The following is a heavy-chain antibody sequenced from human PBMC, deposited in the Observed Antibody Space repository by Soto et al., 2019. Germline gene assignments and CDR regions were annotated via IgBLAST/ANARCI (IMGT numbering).Heavy chain of an antibody. Sequence: QVLLLESGGGVVQRGTSLRLSCAAAGLTFRKHVMHWVRQSPGKGLEWVAAMWYDGSDSYQADSVRGRFTFSRDNSKNTVYVQMNDLRPEDTAVYYCARAADAFDFWGQGTMVIVSS. J-gene: IGHJ3*01. V-gene: IGHV3-33*01. CDR2: MWYDGSDS. CDR1: GLTFRKHV. CDR3: ARAADAFDF.